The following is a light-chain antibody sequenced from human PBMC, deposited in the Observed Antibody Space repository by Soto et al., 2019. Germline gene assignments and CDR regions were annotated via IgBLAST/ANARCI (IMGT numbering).Light chain of an antibody. Sequence: EIVLTQSPATLSLSPGARATLSCRVSQSVGNNLAWYQQKPGQAPGLLIYEASTRATGIPARFSGSGSGTDFTLTISSLEPEDLAVYYCQQHANWPLTFGGGTKVEIK. CDR3: QQHANWPLT. CDR2: EAS. CDR1: QSVGNN. V-gene: IGKV3-11*01. J-gene: IGKJ4*01.